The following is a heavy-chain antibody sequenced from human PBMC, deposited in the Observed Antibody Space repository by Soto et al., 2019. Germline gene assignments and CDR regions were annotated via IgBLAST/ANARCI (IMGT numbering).Heavy chain of an antibody. D-gene: IGHD6-13*01. CDR2: FSGYNNNK. CDR3: ARVGAIAPAEGDY. Sequence: QIQLGQSGTEVREPGASVKVSCQASGYTFTSYGIIWVRQAPGQGLELMGWFSGYNNNKTYAQKYQARVTMTTDTSTRTAYMELRSPRSDDTAVYYCARVGAIAPAEGDYWGQGTLVTVSS. V-gene: IGHV1-18*01. CDR1: GYTFTSYG. J-gene: IGHJ4*02.